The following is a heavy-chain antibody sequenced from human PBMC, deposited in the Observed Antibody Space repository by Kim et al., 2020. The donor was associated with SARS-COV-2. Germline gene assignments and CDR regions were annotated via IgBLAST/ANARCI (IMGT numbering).Heavy chain of an antibody. CDR3: ARHHPTGSSSWYLWFDP. CDR1: GYSFTSYW. J-gene: IGHJ5*02. D-gene: IGHD6-13*01. Sequence: GGSLRLSCKGSGYSFTSYWISWVRQMPGKGLEWMGRIDPSDSYTNYSPSFQGHVTISGDKSISTAYLQWSSLKASDTAMYYCARHHPTGSSSWYLWFDPWGQGTLVTVSS. V-gene: IGHV5-10-1*01. CDR2: IDPSDSYT.